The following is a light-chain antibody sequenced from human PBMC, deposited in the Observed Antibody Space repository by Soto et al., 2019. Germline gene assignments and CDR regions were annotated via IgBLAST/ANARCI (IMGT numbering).Light chain of an antibody. CDR3: SSYTSSSTLVV. CDR2: DVS. J-gene: IGLJ2*01. V-gene: IGLV2-14*01. Sequence: QSALTQPASVSGSPGQSITIPCTGTSSDVGGYNYVSWYQQHPGKAPKLMIYDVSNRPSGVSNRFSGSKSGNTASLTISGLQAEDEADCYCSSYTSSSTLVVFGGGTKLTVL. CDR1: SSDVGGYNY.